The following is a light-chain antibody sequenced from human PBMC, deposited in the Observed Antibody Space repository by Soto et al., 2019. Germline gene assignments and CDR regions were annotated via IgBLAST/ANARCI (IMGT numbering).Light chain of an antibody. CDR1: NSNIGDNS. J-gene: IGLJ3*02. CDR2: SDN. CDR3: AAWDDSLNGLL. Sequence: QPVLTQPPSASGTPGQVFTISCSGSNSNIGDNSVNWYQQLPGTAPKLLIYSDNRRPSGVPDRFSGSKSGTSASLAISGLPSEDEAEYYCAAWDDSLNGLLFGGGTKVTVL. V-gene: IGLV1-44*01.